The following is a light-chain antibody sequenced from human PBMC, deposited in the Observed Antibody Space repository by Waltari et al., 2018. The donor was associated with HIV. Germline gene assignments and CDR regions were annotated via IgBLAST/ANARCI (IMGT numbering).Light chain of an antibody. Sequence: DIQLTQSPSFLSTSLGDRVTITFRASQGIHNFFAWFQQKPGKAPKLLIYAASTLQSGVPSRFSGSGSGTEFTLTISSLQPEDFATYYCQQLNSYPYTFGQGTKLEIK. V-gene: IGKV1-9*01. CDR3: QQLNSYPYT. CDR1: QGIHNF. J-gene: IGKJ2*01. CDR2: AAS.